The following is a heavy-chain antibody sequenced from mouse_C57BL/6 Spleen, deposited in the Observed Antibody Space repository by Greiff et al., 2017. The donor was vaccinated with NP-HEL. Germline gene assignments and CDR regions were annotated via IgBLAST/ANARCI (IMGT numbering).Heavy chain of an antibody. V-gene: IGHV14-4*01. CDR2: IDPENGDT. CDR3: TLDYDRDY. D-gene: IGHD2-4*01. CDR1: GFNIKDDY. J-gene: IGHJ2*01. Sequence: VQLQQSGAELVRPGASVKLSCTASGFNIKDDYMHWVKQRPEQGLEWIGWIDPENGDTEYASKFQGKATITADTSSNTAYLQLSSLTSEDTAVYYCTLDYDRDYWGQGTTLTVSS.